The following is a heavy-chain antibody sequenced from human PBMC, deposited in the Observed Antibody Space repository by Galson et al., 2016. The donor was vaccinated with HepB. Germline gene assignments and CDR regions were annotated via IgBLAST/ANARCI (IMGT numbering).Heavy chain of an antibody. Sequence: QSGAEVKKPGESLKISCQGSGYNFIYYCIAWVRQMPGKGLDWMGIICPGDSETRYSPSFQGQVSFSVDKPNNIAYVQWTSLKDSDTAMYYCARHSRRSSVFEPIALWGQGTLVTVSS. CDR3: ARHSRRSSVFEPIAL. J-gene: IGHJ4*02. V-gene: IGHV5-51*01. CDR1: GYNFIYYC. D-gene: IGHD5/OR15-5a*01. CDR2: ICPGDSET.